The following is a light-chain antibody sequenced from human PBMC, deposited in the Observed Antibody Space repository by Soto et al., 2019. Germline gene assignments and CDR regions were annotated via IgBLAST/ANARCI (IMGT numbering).Light chain of an antibody. J-gene: IGKJ4*01. Sequence: DIVLTQSPATLSVSPGERATLSCRASQSVSTNLAWYQHKLGQAPRLLIYGASTRVTGMPARFSGSGSGTDFTLTISYLKSEDFGIYYCQQYYNGRPPVTFGGGTKVES. CDR3: QQYYNGRPPVT. V-gene: IGKV3-15*01. CDR2: GAS. CDR1: QSVSTN.